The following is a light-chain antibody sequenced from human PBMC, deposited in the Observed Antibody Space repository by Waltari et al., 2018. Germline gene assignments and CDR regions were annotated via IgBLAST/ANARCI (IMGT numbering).Light chain of an antibody. J-gene: IGLJ2*01. CDR1: SSNVGSNS. CDR3: SVWDDSLSGPV. Sequence: QSVVTQPPSASGAPGQRVTISCSGSSSNVGSNSIKWYQQLPGTAPKVVMYDIARRPSGVPDRFSGARSGTTASLTISGIQSEDEADYYCSVWDDSLSGPVFGGGTKLTVL. V-gene: IGLV1-44*01. CDR2: DIA.